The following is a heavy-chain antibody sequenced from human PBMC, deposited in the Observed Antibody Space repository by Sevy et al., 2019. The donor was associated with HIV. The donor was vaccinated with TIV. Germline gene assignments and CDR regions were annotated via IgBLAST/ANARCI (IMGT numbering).Heavy chain of an antibody. CDR2: IYTSGST. CDR1: GGSISSGSYY. Sequence: SETLSLTCTVSGGSISSGSYYWSWIRQPAGKGLEWIGRIYTSGSTNYNPSLKSRVTISVDTSKNQFSLKLSSVTAADTAVYYCARNSYYYDSSGYDPFDYWGQGTLVTVSS. D-gene: IGHD3-22*01. J-gene: IGHJ4*02. CDR3: ARNSYYYDSSGYDPFDY. V-gene: IGHV4-61*02.